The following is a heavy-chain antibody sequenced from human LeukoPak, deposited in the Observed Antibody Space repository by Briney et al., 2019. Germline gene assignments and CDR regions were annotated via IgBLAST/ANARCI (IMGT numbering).Heavy chain of an antibody. CDR2: IKQDGSEK. V-gene: IGHV3-7*04. J-gene: IGHJ4*02. CDR1: GFTFSRYW. CDR3: ARSYGSAFDY. D-gene: IGHD3-10*01. Sequence: GGSLRLSCAASGFTFSRYWMSWVRQAPGKGLEWVANIKQDGSEKYYVDSVKGRFTISRDNAKNSLSLQMNSLRIEDTAVYYCARSYGSAFDYWGQGTLVTVSS.